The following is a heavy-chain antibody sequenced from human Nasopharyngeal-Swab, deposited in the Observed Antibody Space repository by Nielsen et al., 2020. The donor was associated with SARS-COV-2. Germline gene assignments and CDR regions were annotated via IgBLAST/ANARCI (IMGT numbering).Heavy chain of an antibody. CDR2: IIPPFGTI. V-gene: IGHV1-69*05. CDR1: RGTFGSYA. Sequence: SVKVSCKASRGTFGSYATSWVRQAPGQGLEWMGGIIPPFGTINYAQKFQGRVTMTRDTSTSTVYRELSSLTSEDTAVYYFARSPYSSGWYYFDYWGQRTLVTVSS. J-gene: IGHJ4*02. D-gene: IGHD6-19*01. CDR3: ARSPYSSGWYYFDY.